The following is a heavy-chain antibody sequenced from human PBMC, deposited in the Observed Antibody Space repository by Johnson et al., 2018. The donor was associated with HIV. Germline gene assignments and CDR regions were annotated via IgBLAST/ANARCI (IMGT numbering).Heavy chain of an antibody. CDR3: AKGVRGSSCYDAFDI. CDR1: GFTFSYYG. D-gene: IGHD6-6*01. CDR2: IWYDGSNK. Sequence: QVQLVESGGGVVQPGKSLRLSCAASGFTFSYYGMHWVRQAPCKGLEWVAVIWYDGSNKFYADSVKGRFTISRDNSKNTLYLQMSSLRADETAGYYCAKGVRGSSCYDAFDIWGQGTMVTVS. V-gene: IGHV3-33*06. J-gene: IGHJ3*02.